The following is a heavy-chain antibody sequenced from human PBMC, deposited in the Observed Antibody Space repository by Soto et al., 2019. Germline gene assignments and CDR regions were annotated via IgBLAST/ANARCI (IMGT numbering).Heavy chain of an antibody. CDR2: IIPISGTA. D-gene: IGHD2-2*01. Sequence: QVQLVQSGAEVEKPGSSVKVSCKASGGTFSSYAISWVRQAPGQGLEWMGGIIPISGTANYAQKFQGRVTITADESTSTAYMELSSLRSEDTAVYYGARSQGSGTSLGIYYYYYYGMDVWGQGTTVIVSS. CDR1: GGTFSSYA. J-gene: IGHJ6*02. V-gene: IGHV1-69*01. CDR3: ARSQGSGTSLGIYYYYYYGMDV.